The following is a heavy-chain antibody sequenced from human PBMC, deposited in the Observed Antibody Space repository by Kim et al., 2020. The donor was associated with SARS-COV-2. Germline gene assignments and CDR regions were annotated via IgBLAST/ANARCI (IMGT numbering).Heavy chain of an antibody. Sequence: GGSLRLSCAASGFTFSSYAMSWVRQAPGKGLEWVSAISGSGGSTYYVDSVKGRFTISRDNSKNTLYLQMNSLRAEDTAVYYCAKGGTMVRGAGTGDYWGQGTLVTVSS. D-gene: IGHD3-10*01. CDR1: GFTFSSYA. CDR3: AKGGTMVRGAGTGDY. J-gene: IGHJ4*02. V-gene: IGHV3-23*01. CDR2: ISGSGGST.